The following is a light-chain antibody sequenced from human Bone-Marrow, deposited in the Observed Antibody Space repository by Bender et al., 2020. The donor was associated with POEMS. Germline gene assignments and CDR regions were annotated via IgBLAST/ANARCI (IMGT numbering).Light chain of an antibody. CDR2: NNS. CDR3: ATWDDSLNGWV. V-gene: IGLV1-44*01. Sequence: QSVLTQPPSASGTPGQRVTISCSGSSSKFGSYPVNWYQQLPGAAPKLVIFNNSQRPSGVPDRFSGSNSGTSASLAISGLLSDDEADSYCATWDDSLNGWVFGGGTKLTVL. CDR1: SSKFGSYP. J-gene: IGLJ3*02.